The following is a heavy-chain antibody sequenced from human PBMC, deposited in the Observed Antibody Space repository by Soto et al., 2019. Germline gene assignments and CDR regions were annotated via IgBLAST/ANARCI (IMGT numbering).Heavy chain of an antibody. Sequence: LGESLKISCKGSGYSFTSYWIGWVRQMPGKGLEWMGIIYPGDSDTRYSPSFQGQVTISADKSISTAYLQWSSLKASDTAMYYCARPCGSGSYYRPVSYWGQGTLVTVSS. J-gene: IGHJ4*02. CDR3: ARPCGSGSYYRPVSY. D-gene: IGHD3-10*01. V-gene: IGHV5-51*01. CDR2: IYPGDSDT. CDR1: GYSFTSYW.